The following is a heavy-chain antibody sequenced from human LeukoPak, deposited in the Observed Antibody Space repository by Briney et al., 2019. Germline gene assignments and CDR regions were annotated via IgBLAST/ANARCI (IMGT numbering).Heavy chain of an antibody. D-gene: IGHD6-19*01. CDR2: ISSSSSYI. CDR3: ARDLQYLLEQWLVLSEGDGMDV. CDR1: GFTFSSYS. V-gene: IGHV3-21*04. J-gene: IGHJ6*02. Sequence: GGSLRLSCAASGFTFSSYSMNWVRQAPGKGLEWVSSISSSSSYIYYADSVKGRFTISRDNAKNSLYLQMNSLRAEDTAVYYCARDLQYLLEQWLVLSEGDGMDVWGQGTTVTVSS.